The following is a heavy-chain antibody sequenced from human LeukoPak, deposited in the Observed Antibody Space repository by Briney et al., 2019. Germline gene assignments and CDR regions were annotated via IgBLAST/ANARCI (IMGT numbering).Heavy chain of an antibody. Sequence: SETLSLTCTVSGGSISSYYWSWIRQPAGKGLEWIGRIYTSGSTNYNPSLKSRVTMSVDTSKNQFSLKLSSVTAADTAVYYCARDAYYYDSSGYYSLDCWGQGTLVTVSS. J-gene: IGHJ4*02. CDR2: IYTSGST. D-gene: IGHD3-22*01. CDR3: ARDAYYYDSSGYYSLDC. V-gene: IGHV4-4*07. CDR1: GGSISSYY.